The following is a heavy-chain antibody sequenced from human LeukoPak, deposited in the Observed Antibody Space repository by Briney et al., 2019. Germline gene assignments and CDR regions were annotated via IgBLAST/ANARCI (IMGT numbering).Heavy chain of an antibody. Sequence: GGSLRLSCAASGFTFSSYGMHWVRQAPGKGLEWVAFIRYDGSNKYYADSVKGRFTISRDNSKNTLYLQMNSLRAEDTAVYYCAKEDSSSSWYGYYGVDVWGQGTTVTVSS. CDR1: GFTFSSYG. J-gene: IGHJ6*02. V-gene: IGHV3-30*02. CDR2: IRYDGSNK. CDR3: AKEDSSSSWYGYYGVDV. D-gene: IGHD6-13*01.